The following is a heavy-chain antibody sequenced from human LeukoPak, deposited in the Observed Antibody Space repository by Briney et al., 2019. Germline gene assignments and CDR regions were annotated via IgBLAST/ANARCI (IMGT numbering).Heavy chain of an antibody. CDR3: AKRRHCSSATCPNRFDP. J-gene: IGHJ5*02. Sequence: PGGSLRLSCAASGFTFSSYAMSWVRQAPGKGLEWVSTIGGSGDAIYYADSVKGRFTISRDNSKNTLYLQMNILRAEDTAVYYCAKRRHCSSATCPNRFDPCGQGTLVTVSS. CDR1: GFTFSSYA. CDR2: IGGSGDAI. V-gene: IGHV3-23*01. D-gene: IGHD2-2*01.